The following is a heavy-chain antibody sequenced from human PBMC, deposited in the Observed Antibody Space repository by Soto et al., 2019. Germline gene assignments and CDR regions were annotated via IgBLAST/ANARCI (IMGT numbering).Heavy chain of an antibody. CDR2: IYYSGST. CDR1: GGSISSGGYY. D-gene: IGHD1-7*01. J-gene: IGHJ3*02. CDR3: ARSGGTTVTTSWGAFDI. V-gene: IGHV4-31*03. Sequence: QVQLQESGPGLVKPSQTLSLTCTVSGGSISSGGYYWSWIRQHPGKGLEWIGYIYYSGSTYYNPSLKSRVTISVDTSKNQFSLKLSSVTAADTAVYYCARSGGTTVTTSWGAFDIWGQGTMVTVSS.